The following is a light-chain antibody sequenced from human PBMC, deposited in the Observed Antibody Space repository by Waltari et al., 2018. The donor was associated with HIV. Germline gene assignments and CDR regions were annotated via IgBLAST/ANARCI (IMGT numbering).Light chain of an antibody. Sequence: SYVPTQPPSVSVAPGQTARITCGGNNIGSKSVNWYQQKPGQAPVLVIYDDIGRPPGIPERFSGSNSGNTATLTISRVEAGDEADYYCQVWDSSSDHLFGGGTKVTVL. CDR2: DDI. CDR3: QVWDSSSDHL. CDR1: NIGSKS. J-gene: IGLJ2*01. V-gene: IGLV3-21*02.